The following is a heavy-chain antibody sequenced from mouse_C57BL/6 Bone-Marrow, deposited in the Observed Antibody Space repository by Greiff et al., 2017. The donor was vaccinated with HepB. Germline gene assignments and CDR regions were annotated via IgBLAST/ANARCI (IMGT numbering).Heavy chain of an antibody. CDR3: ARYKSPMPMDY. J-gene: IGHJ4*01. Sequence: EVQVVESGGGLVQPGGSLSLSCAASGFTFTDYYMSWVRQPPGKALEWLGFIRNKANGYTTEYSASVKGRFTISRDNSQSILYLQMNALRAEDRSTYYCARYKSPMPMDYWGQGTSVTVSS. D-gene: IGHD6-5*01. CDR2: IRNKANGYTT. CDR1: GFTFTDYY. V-gene: IGHV7-3*01.